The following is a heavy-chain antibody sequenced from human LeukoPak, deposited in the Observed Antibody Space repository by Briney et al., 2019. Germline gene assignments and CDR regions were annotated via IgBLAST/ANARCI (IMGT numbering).Heavy chain of an antibody. CDR3: ARSPAQGTGNWFDP. CDR1: GYTFTGYY. CDR2: INPNSGGT. J-gene: IGHJ5*02. Sequence: GASVKVSCKASGYTFTGYYMHWVRQAPGQGLEWMGWINPNSGGTNYAQKFQGRVTMTRDTSISTAYMELSRLRSDDTAVYYCARSPAQGTGNWFDPWGQGTLVTVSS. D-gene: IGHD1-14*01. V-gene: IGHV1-2*02.